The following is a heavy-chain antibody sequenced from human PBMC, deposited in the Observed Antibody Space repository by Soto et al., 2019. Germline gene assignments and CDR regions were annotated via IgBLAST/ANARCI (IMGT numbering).Heavy chain of an antibody. CDR2: VYHGGST. Sequence: QVQLQESGPGLVKPSETLSLTCTVSGGFISSYYWNWIRQPPGKGLEWIGYVYHGGSTIYNPSLKSRITSPLGTSKNQFALNLRSVAAADTGVYYCASMGYEYSSGSYPLDYGGQGTLVSVSS. D-gene: IGHD3-10*01. CDR3: ASMGYEYSSGSYPLDY. V-gene: IGHV4-59*08. CDR1: GGFISSYY. J-gene: IGHJ4*02.